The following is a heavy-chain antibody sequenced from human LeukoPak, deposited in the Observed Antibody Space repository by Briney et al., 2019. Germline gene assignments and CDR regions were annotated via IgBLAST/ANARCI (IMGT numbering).Heavy chain of an antibody. D-gene: IGHD3-22*01. J-gene: IGHJ4*02. CDR2: INHSGST. CDR3: ARHAEVFGYYDSSGYPYYFDY. Sequence: SETLSLTCTVSGGSISSGDYYWSWIRQPPGKGLEWIGEINHSGSTNYNPSLKSRVTISVDTSKNQFSLKLSSVTAADTAVYYCARHAEVFGYYDSSGYPYYFDYWGQGTLVTVSS. CDR1: GGSISSGDYY. V-gene: IGHV4-39*01.